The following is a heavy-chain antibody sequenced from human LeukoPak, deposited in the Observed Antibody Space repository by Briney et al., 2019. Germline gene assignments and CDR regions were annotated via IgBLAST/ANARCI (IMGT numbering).Heavy chain of an antibody. CDR3: ARATGRDGYNWFQY. CDR1: GYTFTSYA. V-gene: IGHV1-3*01. CDR2: INAGNGNT. Sequence: ASVKVSCKASGYTFTSYAMHWVRQAPGQRLEWMGWINAGNGNTKYSQKFQGRVTITRDTSASTAYMELSSLRSEDTAVYYCARATGRDGYNWFQYWGQGTLVTVSS. D-gene: IGHD5-24*01. J-gene: IGHJ1*01.